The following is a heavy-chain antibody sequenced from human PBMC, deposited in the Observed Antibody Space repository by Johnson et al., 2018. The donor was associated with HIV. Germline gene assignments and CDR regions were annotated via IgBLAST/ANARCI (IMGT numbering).Heavy chain of an antibody. CDR2: IRYDGSNK. J-gene: IGHJ3*02. CDR3: AKDPYSGSPIDI. D-gene: IGHD1-26*01. Sequence: QVQLVESGGGVVQPGRSLRLSCAASGFSLSSYGMHWVRQAPGKGLEWVAFIRYDGSNKYYADSVKGRFTISRDNSKNTLYLQMNSLRAEDTAVYYCAKDPYSGSPIDIWGQGTMVTVSS. V-gene: IGHV3-30*02. CDR1: GFSLSSYG.